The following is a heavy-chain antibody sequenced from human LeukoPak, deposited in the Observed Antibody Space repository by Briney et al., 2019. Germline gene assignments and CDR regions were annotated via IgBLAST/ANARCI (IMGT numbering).Heavy chain of an antibody. CDR2: INPNSGGT. J-gene: IGHJ4*02. CDR3: ARDYSSGPFDY. Sequence: GASVKVSCRASGYIFTGYYMHWIRQAPGQGLEWMGWINPNSGGTNYAQKFQGRVTMTRDTSISTAYMELSRLRSDDTAVYYCARDYSSGPFDYWGQGTLVTVSS. V-gene: IGHV1-2*02. D-gene: IGHD6-19*01. CDR1: GYIFTGYY.